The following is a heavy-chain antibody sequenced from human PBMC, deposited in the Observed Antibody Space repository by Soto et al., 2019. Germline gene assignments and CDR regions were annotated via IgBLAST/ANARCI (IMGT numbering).Heavy chain of an antibody. J-gene: IGHJ4*02. CDR1: GFTFTSSA. CDR2: IVVGSGNT. CDR3: AAAPIYDFWSGYSVFDY. Sequence: SVKVSCKASGFTFTSSAVQWVRQARGQRLEWIGWIVVGSGNTNYAQKFQERVTITRDMSTSTAYMELSSLRSEDTAVYYCAAAPIYDFWSGYSVFDYWGQGTLGTVSS. D-gene: IGHD3-3*01. V-gene: IGHV1-58*01.